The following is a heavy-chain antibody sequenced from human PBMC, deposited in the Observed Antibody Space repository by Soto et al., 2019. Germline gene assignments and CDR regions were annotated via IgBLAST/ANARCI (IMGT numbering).Heavy chain of an antibody. J-gene: IGHJ5*02. CDR1: GFTFRDYA. CDR3: AVTPAAMITGRYNWFDE. V-gene: IGHV3-30-3*01. D-gene: IGHD3-16*01. CDR2: ISSSGDRQ. Sequence: GGSLRLSCVAAGFTFRDYAMHWVRRIPGKGLEWVAVISSSGDRQQYAESVNGRFTISRDNSQNTLYLQGSSLTTDDSAVFHCAVTPAAMITGRYNWFDEWGPGTQVTVSS.